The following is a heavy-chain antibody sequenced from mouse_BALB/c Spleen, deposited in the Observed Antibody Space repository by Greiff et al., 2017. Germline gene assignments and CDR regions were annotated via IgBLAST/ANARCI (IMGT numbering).Heavy chain of an antibody. CDR2: INPYNGAT. CDR1: GYSFTGYY. CDR3: ARGDGGDY. D-gene: IGHD1-1*01. V-gene: IGHV1-31*01. J-gene: IGHJ2*01. Sequence: VQLQQSGPELVKPGASVKISCKASGYSFTGYYMHWVKQSHVKSLEWIGRINPYNGATSYNQNFKDKASLTVDKSSSTAYMELHSLTSEDSAVYYCARGDGGDYWGQGTTLTVSS.